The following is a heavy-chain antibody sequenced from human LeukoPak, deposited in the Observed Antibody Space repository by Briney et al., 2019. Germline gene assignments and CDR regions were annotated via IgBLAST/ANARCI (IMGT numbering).Heavy chain of an antibody. Sequence: SETLSLTCTVSGGSISSGDYYWSWIRQPPGKGLEWIGYIYYSGSTNYNPSLKSRVTISVDTSKNQFSLKLSSVTAADTAVYYCARGIHCGGDCYSYDYWGQGTLVTVSS. CDR2: IYYSGST. CDR3: ARGIHCGGDCYSYDY. D-gene: IGHD2-21*02. J-gene: IGHJ4*02. CDR1: GGSISSGDYY. V-gene: IGHV4-61*08.